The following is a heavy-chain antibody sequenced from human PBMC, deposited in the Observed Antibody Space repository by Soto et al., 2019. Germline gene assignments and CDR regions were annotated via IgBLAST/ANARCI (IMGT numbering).Heavy chain of an antibody. D-gene: IGHD3-3*01. CDR3: AREAAPYDFWRDYFDY. CDR1: GFTFSSYG. J-gene: IGHJ4*02. V-gene: IGHV3-33*01. Sequence: GGSLRLSCAASGFTFSSYGMHWVRQAPGKGLEWVAVIWYDGSNKYYADSVKGRFTISRDNSKNTLYLQMNSLRAEDTAVYYCAREAAPYDFWRDYFDYWGQGTLVTVSS. CDR2: IWYDGSNK.